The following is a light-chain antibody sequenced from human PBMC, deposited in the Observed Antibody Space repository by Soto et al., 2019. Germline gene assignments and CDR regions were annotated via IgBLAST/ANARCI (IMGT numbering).Light chain of an antibody. CDR2: WVS. CDR3: QQYHSTPKT. V-gene: IGKV4-1*01. CDR1: QSVLYSSNNKNY. J-gene: IGKJ1*01. Sequence: DIVMTQSPDSLAVSLGERATINCKSSQSVLYSSNNKNYLAWYQQKPGQPPKLLIYWVSTRKLGVPDRFSGSGSGTDFTLPISSLRAEEVAVYYCQQYHSTPKTFGQGTKVDIK.